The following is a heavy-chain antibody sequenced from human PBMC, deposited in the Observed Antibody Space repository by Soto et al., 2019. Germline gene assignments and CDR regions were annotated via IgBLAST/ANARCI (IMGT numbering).Heavy chain of an antibody. Sequence: EVQLLESGGGLVQPGGSLRLSCAASGFTFSSNGMDWVRQAPGKGLEWVSGISASGANTYYADSVTGRFTISRDNAENTLYLQMHSLRAEDTALYYCANTYGGGYWGQGTLVTVSS. CDR1: GFTFSSNG. CDR3: ANTYGGGY. D-gene: IGHD4-17*01. CDR2: ISASGANT. J-gene: IGHJ4*02. V-gene: IGHV3-23*01.